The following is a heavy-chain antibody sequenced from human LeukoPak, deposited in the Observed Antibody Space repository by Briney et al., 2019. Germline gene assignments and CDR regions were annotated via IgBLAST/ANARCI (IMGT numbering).Heavy chain of an antibody. D-gene: IGHD6-19*01. Sequence: GESLRLSCAASGFTFSSYGMHWVRQAPGKGLEWVSIIWYDGSNKYYADSVKGRFTISKDNSKNTLYLQMNSLRAEDTAVYYCARDPGHSGWYGDYWGQGTLVTVSS. J-gene: IGHJ4*02. CDR3: ARDPGHSGWYGDY. CDR2: IWYDGSNK. V-gene: IGHV3-33*01. CDR1: GFTFSSYG.